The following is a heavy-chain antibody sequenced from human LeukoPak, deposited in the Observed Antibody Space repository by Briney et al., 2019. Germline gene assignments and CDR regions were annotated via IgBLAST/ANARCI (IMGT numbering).Heavy chain of an antibody. Sequence: SLKVSCKASGGTFSSYAISWVRHAPGQGLEWMVGIIPIFGTANYAQKLQCRVTLPTDESTSTAYMELSSLRSEDTAVYYCALSSGWTFDYWGQGTLVTVSS. CDR3: ALSSGWTFDY. CDR1: GGTFSSYA. V-gene: IGHV1-69*05. D-gene: IGHD6-19*01. CDR2: IIPIFGTA. J-gene: IGHJ4*02.